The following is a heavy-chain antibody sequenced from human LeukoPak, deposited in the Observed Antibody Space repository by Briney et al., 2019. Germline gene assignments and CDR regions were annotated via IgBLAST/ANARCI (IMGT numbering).Heavy chain of an antibody. V-gene: IGHV1-69*05. CDR3: ARGTSGSYDY. D-gene: IGHD1-26*01. J-gene: IGHJ4*02. CDR1: GGTFSSYA. Sequence: SVKVSCKASGGTFSSYAISWVRQAPGQGLEWMGGIIPIFGTANYAQKFQGRVTITRNTSISTAYMELSSLRSGDTAVYYCARGTSGSYDYWGQGTLVTVSS. CDR2: IIPIFGTA.